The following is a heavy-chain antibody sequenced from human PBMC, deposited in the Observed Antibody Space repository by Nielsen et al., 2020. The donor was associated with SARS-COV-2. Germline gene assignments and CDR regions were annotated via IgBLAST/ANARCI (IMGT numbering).Heavy chain of an antibody. V-gene: IGHV3-30-3*01. J-gene: IGHJ4*02. D-gene: IGHD2-21*02. CDR1: GFTFSSYA. CDR2: ISYDGSNK. CDR3: AKAAIVVVTAANPYFDY. Sequence: GGSLRLSCAASGFTFSSYAMHWVRQAPGKGLEWVAVISYDGSNKYYADSVKGRFTISRDNSKNTLYLQMNSLRAEDTALYYCAKAAIVVVTAANPYFDYWGQGTLVTVSS.